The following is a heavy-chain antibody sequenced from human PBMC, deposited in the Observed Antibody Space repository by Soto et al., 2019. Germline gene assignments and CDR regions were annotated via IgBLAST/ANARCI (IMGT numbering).Heavy chain of an antibody. V-gene: IGHV3-30*18. CDR2: ISYDGSNK. J-gene: IGHJ6*02. D-gene: IGHD2-2*01. Sequence: QVQLVESGGGVVQPGRSLRLSCAASGFTFSSYGMHWVRQAPGKGLEWVAVISYDGSNKYYADSVKGRFTISRDNSKNTLYLQMNRLRAEDTAVYYCAKDFDPYCSSTSCYHSYYGMDVWGQGTTVTVSS. CDR1: GFTFSSYG. CDR3: AKDFDPYCSSTSCYHSYYGMDV.